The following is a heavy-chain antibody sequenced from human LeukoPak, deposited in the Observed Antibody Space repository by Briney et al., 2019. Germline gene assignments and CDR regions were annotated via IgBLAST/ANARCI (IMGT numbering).Heavy chain of an antibody. CDR3: ARFMVRGVSDY. D-gene: IGHD3-10*01. Sequence: GASVKVSCKAYGYTFTSYAMHWVRQAPGQRLEWMGWINAGNGNTKYSQKFQGRVTITRDTSASTAYMELSSLRSEDTAVYYCARFMVRGVSDYWGQGTLVTVSS. CDR2: INAGNGNT. V-gene: IGHV1-3*01. J-gene: IGHJ4*02. CDR1: GYTFTSYA.